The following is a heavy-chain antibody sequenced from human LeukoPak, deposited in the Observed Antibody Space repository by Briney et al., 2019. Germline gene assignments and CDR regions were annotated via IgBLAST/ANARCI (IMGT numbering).Heavy chain of an antibody. J-gene: IGHJ4*02. D-gene: IGHD7-27*01. Sequence: GGSLRLSCAASGFTFSTYTMYWVRHPPGKRLEWVSIIGSSGGGIHYADSVKGRFTISRDNSKNALYLQMNSPRVEDTAVYYCAIDPNWGTHSWGQGVLVTVSS. CDR3: AIDPNWGTHS. V-gene: IGHV3-23*01. CDR2: IGSSGGGI. CDR1: GFTFSTYT.